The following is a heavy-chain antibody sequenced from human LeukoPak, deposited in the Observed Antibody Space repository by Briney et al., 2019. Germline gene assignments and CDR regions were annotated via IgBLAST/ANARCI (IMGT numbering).Heavy chain of an antibody. CDR3: ARAQLRIAAAGTVVYGMGV. D-gene: IGHD6-13*01. CDR1: GGTFSSYA. Sequence: GASVKVSCKASGGTFSSYAISWVRQAPGQGLEWMGRIIPILGIANYAQKFQGRVTITADKSTSTAYMELSSLRSEDTAVYYCARAQLRIAAAGTVVYGMGVWGQGTTVTVSS. CDR2: IIPILGIA. V-gene: IGHV1-69*04. J-gene: IGHJ6*02.